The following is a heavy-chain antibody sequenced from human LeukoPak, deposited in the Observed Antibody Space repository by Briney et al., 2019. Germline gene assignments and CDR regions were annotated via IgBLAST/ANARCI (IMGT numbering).Heavy chain of an antibody. CDR2: ISSSSSYI. CDR1: GFTFIDYS. CDR3: ARLRDYFTHAFDI. V-gene: IGHV3-21*01. D-gene: IGHD3-10*01. J-gene: IGHJ3*02. Sequence: PGGSLRLSCAASGFTFIDYSVNWGRQAPGKGLEWVSSISSSSSYIFYADSLKGRFTISRDNAKNSLYLQMNSLRAEDTAVYYCARLRDYFTHAFDIWGQGTMVTVSS.